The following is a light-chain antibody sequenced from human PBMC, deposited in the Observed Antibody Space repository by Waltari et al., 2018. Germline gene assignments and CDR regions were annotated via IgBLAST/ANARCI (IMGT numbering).Light chain of an antibody. CDR3: CSNVGTSAC. CDR1: SNNVGSYNL. Sequence: QAGPTQPASVSGSPGQSITISCTGTSNNVGSYNLVSWYQQHPGKPPKLIIYEGSKRPSGVSNRFSGSKSDNTASLTLSGIQPDDEADYYCCSNVGTSACFGGGTKLTVL. V-gene: IGLV2-23*01. J-gene: IGLJ2*01. CDR2: EGS.